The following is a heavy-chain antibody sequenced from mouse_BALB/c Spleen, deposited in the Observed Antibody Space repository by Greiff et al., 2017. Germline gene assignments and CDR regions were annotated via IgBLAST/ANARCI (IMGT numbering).Heavy chain of an antibody. J-gene: IGHJ2*01. CDR2: ISTYYGDA. D-gene: IGHD1-2*01. CDR3: ARLGITTATGGFDY. V-gene: IGHV1S137*01. CDR1: GYTFTDYA. Sequence: VQLQQSGAELVRPGVSVKISCKGSGYTFTDYAMHWVKQSHAKSLEWIGVISTYYGDASYNQKFKGKATMTVDKSSSTAYMELARLTSEDSAIYYCARLGITTATGGFDYWGQGTTLTVSS.